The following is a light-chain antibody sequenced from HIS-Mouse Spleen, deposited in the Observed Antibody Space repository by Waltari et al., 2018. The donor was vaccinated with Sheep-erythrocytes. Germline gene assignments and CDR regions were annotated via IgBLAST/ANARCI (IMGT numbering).Light chain of an antibody. V-gene: IGKV3-11*01. CDR3: QQRSNWYT. J-gene: IGKJ2*01. CDR1: QSVSSY. CDR2: DAA. Sequence: EIVLTQSPATLSLSPGERATLSCRARQSVSSYLAWYQQKPGQAPRLLIDDAANRATGIPARFSGSGSGTDFTLTISSLEPEDFAVYYCQQRSNWYTFGQGTKLEIK.